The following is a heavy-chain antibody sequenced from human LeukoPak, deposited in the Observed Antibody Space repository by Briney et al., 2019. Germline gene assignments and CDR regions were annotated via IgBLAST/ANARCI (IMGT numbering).Heavy chain of an antibody. J-gene: IGHJ4*02. CDR3: AREGWELRNYFDY. CDR1: GYSISSGYY. D-gene: IGHD1-26*01. CDR2: IYHSGST. Sequence: PSETLSLTCTVSGYSISSGYYWGWIRQPPGKGLEWIGRIYHSGSTYYNPSLKSRVTISVDTSKNQFSLKLSSVTAADTAVYYCAREGWELRNYFDYWGQGTLVTVSS. V-gene: IGHV4-38-2*02.